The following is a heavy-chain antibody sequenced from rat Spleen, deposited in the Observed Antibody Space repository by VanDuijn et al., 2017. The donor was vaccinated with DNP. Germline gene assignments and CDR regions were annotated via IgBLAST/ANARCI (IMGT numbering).Heavy chain of an antibody. CDR1: GFTFSDSA. J-gene: IGHJ4*01. CDR2: IIYDGSHT. V-gene: IGHV5S10*01. Sequence: EVQLVETGGGVVQPGNSLKLSCAASGFTFSDSAMAWVRQSPKKGLEWVATIIYDGSHTFYRDSVQGRFTISKDNVKTTLNLQMDSLKSDDTATYYCATFEGRDAWGQGTSVTVSS. D-gene: IGHD1-11*01. CDR3: ATFEGRDA.